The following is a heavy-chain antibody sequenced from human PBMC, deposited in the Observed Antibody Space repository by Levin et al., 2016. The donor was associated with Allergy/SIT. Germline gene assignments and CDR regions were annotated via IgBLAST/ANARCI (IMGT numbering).Heavy chain of an antibody. D-gene: IGHD1/OR15-1a*01. CDR3: ARKPGTPHYNSGMDV. Sequence: SETLSLTCTVSGGSIAISGYYWNWIRQDPGKGLEWLGYIDYSGRTYYNPSLRSRITISEDTSQNQFSLKLSSITAADTAVYYCARKPGTPHYNSGMDVWGQGTTVTVSS. CDR1: GGSIAISGYY. V-gene: IGHV4-31*03. J-gene: IGHJ6*02. CDR2: IDYSGRT.